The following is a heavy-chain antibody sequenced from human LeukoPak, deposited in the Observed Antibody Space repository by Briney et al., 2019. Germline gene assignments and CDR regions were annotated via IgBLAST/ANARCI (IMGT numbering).Heavy chain of an antibody. Sequence: TGGSLRLSCAASEFTFSSYWMHWVRQVPGKGLVWVSRIDSIGTTTSYADSVKGRFTISRDNSKNTLYLQMNSLRAEDTAVYYCAKDRHPYSGSYTVGYWSQGTLVTVSS. V-gene: IGHV3-74*01. CDR2: IDSIGTTT. J-gene: IGHJ4*02. CDR1: EFTFSSYW. D-gene: IGHD1-26*01. CDR3: AKDRHPYSGSYTVGY.